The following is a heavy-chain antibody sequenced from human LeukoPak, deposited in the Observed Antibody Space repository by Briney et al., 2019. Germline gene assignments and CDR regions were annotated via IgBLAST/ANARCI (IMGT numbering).Heavy chain of an antibody. CDR1: GGSISSYY. Sequence: PSETLSLTCTVSGGSISSYYWSWIRQTPGKGLEWIGYIYYIVSTNYNPSLKCRVSISVDTSKTQFSLKLSSVTAADTAVYYCAGLELTGDMIYFDFWGQGTLVIVSA. CDR2: IYYIVST. CDR3: AGLELTGDMIYFDF. V-gene: IGHV4-59*01. D-gene: IGHD7-27*01. J-gene: IGHJ4*02.